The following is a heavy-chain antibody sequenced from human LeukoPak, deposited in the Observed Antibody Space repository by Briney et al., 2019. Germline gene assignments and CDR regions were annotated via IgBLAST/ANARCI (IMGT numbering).Heavy chain of an antibody. CDR3: ARVRYAYGYRVPIYAMDV. J-gene: IGHJ6*02. D-gene: IGHD5-18*01. Sequence: SETLSLTCTVSGGSISSSSCYWGWIRQPPGKGLEWIGSIYYSGSTYYNPSLKSRVTISVDTSKKQFSLNLSSVTAADTAVYYCARVRYAYGYRVPIYAMDVWGQGTTVTVSS. V-gene: IGHV4-39*07. CDR1: GGSISSSSCY. CDR2: IYYSGST.